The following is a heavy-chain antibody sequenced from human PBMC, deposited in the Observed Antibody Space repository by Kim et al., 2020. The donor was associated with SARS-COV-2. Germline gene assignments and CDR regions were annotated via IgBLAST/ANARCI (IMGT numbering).Heavy chain of an antibody. CDR2: INSDGSST. CDR1: GFTFSSYW. J-gene: IGHJ6*02. CDR3: ARDYSDILTGQHPVVQTYGMDV. Sequence: GGSLRLSCAASGFTFSSYWMHWVRQAPGKGLVWVSRINSDGSSTSYADSVKGRFTISRDNAKNTLYLQMNSLRAEDTAVYYCARDYSDILTGQHPVVQTYGMDVWGQGTTVTVSS. D-gene: IGHD3-9*01. V-gene: IGHV3-74*01.